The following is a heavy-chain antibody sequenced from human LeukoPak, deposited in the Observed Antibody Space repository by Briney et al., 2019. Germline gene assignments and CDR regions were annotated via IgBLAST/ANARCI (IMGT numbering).Heavy chain of an antibody. J-gene: IGHJ2*01. Sequence: SETLSLTCAVYGGSFSGYYWSWIRQPPGKGLEWIGEINHSGSTNYNPSLKSRVTISVDTSKNQFSLKLSSVTAADTAVYYCARASNYDTSGYYFYWYFDLWGRGTLVTVSS. CDR1: GGSFSGYY. CDR3: ARASNYDTSGYYFYWYFDL. V-gene: IGHV4-34*01. D-gene: IGHD3-22*01. CDR2: INHSGST.